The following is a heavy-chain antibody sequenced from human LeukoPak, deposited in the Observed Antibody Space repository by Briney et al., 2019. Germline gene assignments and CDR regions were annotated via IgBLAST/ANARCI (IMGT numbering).Heavy chain of an antibody. V-gene: IGHV3-23*01. CDR1: GFAFSNYA. Sequence: GGSLRLSCAASGFAFSNYAMAWVRQAPGKEPEWVSVITGGGADTYQIDSVKGRFTISRDNSKNTLYLQMNSLRAEDTAVYFSAKGTLGHCNGASCYPLDYWGQGTLVTVSS. J-gene: IGHJ4*02. CDR3: AKGTLGHCNGASCYPLDY. CDR2: ITGGGADT. D-gene: IGHD2-15*01.